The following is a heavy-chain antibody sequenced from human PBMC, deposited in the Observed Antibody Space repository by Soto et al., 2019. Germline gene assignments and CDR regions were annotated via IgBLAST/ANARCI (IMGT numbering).Heavy chain of an antibody. D-gene: IGHD2-2*01. V-gene: IGHV3-30*18. J-gene: IGHJ4*02. CDR3: AKTALRYCSSTSCYGSFDY. Sequence: QVQLVESGGGVVQPGRSLRLSCAASGFTFSSYGMHWVRQAPGKGLEWVAVISYDGSNKYYADSVKGRFTISRDNSKNHKSXQMNSLRAEDTAVYYCAKTALRYCSSTSCYGSFDYWGQGTLVTVSS. CDR1: GFTFSSYG. CDR2: ISYDGSNK.